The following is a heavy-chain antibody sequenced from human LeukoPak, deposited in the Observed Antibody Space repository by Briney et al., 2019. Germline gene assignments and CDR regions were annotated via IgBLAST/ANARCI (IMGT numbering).Heavy chain of an antibody. J-gene: IGHJ4*02. Sequence: GGSLRLSCGASGLSFRSAWMNWVRQAPGKGLEWVGRIRSKADNGTAEYAALVKGRFTISRDDSKKMLYLQMNSLEVNDTAVYYCTTTGYCSGAGCYSDYWGQGTLVTVSS. CDR3: TTTGYCSGAGCYSDY. D-gene: IGHD2-2*02. CDR1: GLSFRSAW. CDR2: IRSKADNGTA. V-gene: IGHV3-15*07.